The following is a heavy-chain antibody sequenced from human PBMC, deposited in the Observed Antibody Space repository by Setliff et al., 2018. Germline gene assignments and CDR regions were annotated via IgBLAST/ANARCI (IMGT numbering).Heavy chain of an antibody. CDR2: ISSSSSTI. CDR3: TRDQDYYGMDV. V-gene: IGHV3-48*01. J-gene: IGHJ6*02. Sequence: GGSLRLSCAASGFTFSSYSMNWVRQAPGKGLEWVSYISSSSSTIYYADSMKGRFTISRDNTKNSLYLQMNSLRGEDTAVYHCTRDQDYYGMDVWGQGTTVTAP. CDR1: GFTFSSYS.